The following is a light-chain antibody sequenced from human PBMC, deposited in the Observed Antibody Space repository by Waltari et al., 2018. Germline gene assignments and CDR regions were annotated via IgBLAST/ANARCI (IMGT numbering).Light chain of an antibody. CDR3: VLYMGLGISV. J-gene: IGLJ3*02. CDR2: STY. Sequence: QTVVTQEPSFSVSPGGTVTLTCGLSSGSVSPTHYPSWYQQTPGQAPRTLIYSTYTRSSGVPDRFSGSILGNKAALTITGAQADDESDYYCVLYMGLGISVFGGGTKLTVL. CDR1: SGSVSPTHY. V-gene: IGLV8-61*01.